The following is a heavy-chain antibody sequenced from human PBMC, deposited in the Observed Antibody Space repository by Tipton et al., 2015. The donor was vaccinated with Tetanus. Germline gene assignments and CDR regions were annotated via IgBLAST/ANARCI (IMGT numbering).Heavy chain of an antibody. V-gene: IGHV4-59*12. CDR2: IFYSGDT. CDR3: AKSDGAQTSGWYPSLYFDF. CDR1: GGSISNYY. D-gene: IGHD6-19*01. J-gene: IGHJ4*02. Sequence: LRLSCSVSGGSISNYYWNWIRQSPGKRLEWIGNIFYSGDTTYNPSLQSRATIRLDTAKKHFSLRLRSVTAADTAVYFCAKSDGAQTSGWYPSLYFDFWGQGTLVTVSS.